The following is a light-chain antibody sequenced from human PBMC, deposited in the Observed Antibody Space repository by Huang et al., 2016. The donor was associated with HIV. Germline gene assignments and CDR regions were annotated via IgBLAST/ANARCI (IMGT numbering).Light chain of an antibody. Sequence: EVVMTQSPVTLSLSPGERVTLTCRASQSVGDKLAWYQQKPGQAPRILIYGASMRATGIPTRFSGGGSGTEFTLTISSLQSEDFAVYYCQQYKEWLYTFGQGTNLEMK. CDR2: GAS. CDR1: QSVGDK. CDR3: QQYKEWLYT. V-gene: IGKV3-15*01. J-gene: IGKJ2*01.